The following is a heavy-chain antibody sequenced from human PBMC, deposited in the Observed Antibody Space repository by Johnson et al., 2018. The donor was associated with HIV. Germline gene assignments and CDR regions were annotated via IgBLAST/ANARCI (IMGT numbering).Heavy chain of an antibody. Sequence: VQLVESGGGVVRPGGSLRLSCAASGFTFSNAWMSWVRQAPGKGLEWVGRIKSKTDGGTTAYAAPVKGRFTISRDDSKNTLYLQMNSLTAEDTAMYYCARVVVPNRWENAFDIWGQGTMVTVSS. D-gene: IGHD1-26*01. CDR1: GFTFSNAW. J-gene: IGHJ3*02. CDR2: IKSKTDGGTT. V-gene: IGHV3-15*01. CDR3: ARVVVPNRWENAFDI.